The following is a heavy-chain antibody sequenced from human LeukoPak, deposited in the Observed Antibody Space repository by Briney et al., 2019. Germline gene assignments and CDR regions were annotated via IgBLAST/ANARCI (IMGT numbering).Heavy chain of an antibody. CDR1: GFTFSSYA. Sequence: GGSLRLSCAASGFTFSSYAMSWVRQAPGKGLEWVSAISGSGDSTYYGDSVRGLFTISRDNSKNTLYLQMNSLRAEDTAVYYCAKTRPLDSSSWSHGDYWGQGTLVTVSS. CDR2: ISGSGDST. J-gene: IGHJ4*02. CDR3: AKTRPLDSSSWSHGDY. V-gene: IGHV3-23*01. D-gene: IGHD6-13*01.